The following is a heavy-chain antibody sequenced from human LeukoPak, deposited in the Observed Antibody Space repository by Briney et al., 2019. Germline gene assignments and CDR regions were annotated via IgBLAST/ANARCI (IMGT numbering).Heavy chain of an antibody. CDR2: IYSGGST. CDR3: ARDACSGGSCYPNY. J-gene: IGHJ4*02. CDR1: X. D-gene: IGHD2-15*01. V-gene: IGHV3-66*01. Sequence: XXSXVRQAPGKGLEWVAVIYSGGSTYYADSVKGRFTISRDNSKNTLYLQMNSLRAEDTAVYYCARDACSGGSCYPNYWGQGTLVTVSS.